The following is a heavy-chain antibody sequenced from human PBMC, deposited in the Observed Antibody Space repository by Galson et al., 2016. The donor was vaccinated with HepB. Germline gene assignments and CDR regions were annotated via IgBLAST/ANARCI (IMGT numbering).Heavy chain of an antibody. J-gene: IGHJ6*02. CDR1: GFIFSDYW. D-gene: IGHD5-12*01. Sequence: SLRLSCAASGFIFSDYWIHWVRQAPGKGLVWVSRIHSDGSITNYADSVKGRFIISRDNAKNTLYLQMNSLRAEDTAVYYCAKEPRDYFMAKYGMDVWGQGTTVSVSS. CDR3: AKEPRDYFMAKYGMDV. CDR2: IHSDGSIT. V-gene: IGHV3-74*01.